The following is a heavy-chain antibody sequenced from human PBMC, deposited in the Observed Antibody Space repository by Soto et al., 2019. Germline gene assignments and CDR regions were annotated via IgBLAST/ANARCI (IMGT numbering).Heavy chain of an antibody. Sequence: QVQLVQSRAEVKKPGSSVKVSCKASGGTFSSYGISWVRQAPGQGLEWMGGIIPIFGTANYAQKFPGRVTITADESTSTAYMELSSLRSEDTAVYYCARDKEGRGWFDPWGQGSLVTVSS. J-gene: IGHJ5*02. CDR1: GGTFSSYG. D-gene: IGHD3-16*01. V-gene: IGHV1-69*01. CDR2: IIPIFGTA. CDR3: ARDKEGRGWFDP.